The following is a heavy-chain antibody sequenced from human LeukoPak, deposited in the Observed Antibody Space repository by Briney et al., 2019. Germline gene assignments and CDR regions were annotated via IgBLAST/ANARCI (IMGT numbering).Heavy chain of an antibody. CDR1: GFTFSSYA. CDR2: TSGSGGST. V-gene: IGHV3-23*01. Sequence: GGSLRLSCAASGFTFSSYAMSWVRQAPGKGLEWGSGTSGSGGSTYYAGSVKGRFTISRDNSKNTLYLQMNSLRAEDTAVYYCARYIVVVPAAMARDYYYYGMDVWGQGTTVTVSS. CDR3: ARYIVVVPAAMARDYYYYGMDV. J-gene: IGHJ6*02. D-gene: IGHD2-2*01.